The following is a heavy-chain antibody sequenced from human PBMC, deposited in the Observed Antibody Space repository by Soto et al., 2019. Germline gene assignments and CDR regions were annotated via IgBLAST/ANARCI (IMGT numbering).Heavy chain of an antibody. CDR1: GFTFSNAW. CDR3: TTVDYYYDSSGYFDY. J-gene: IGHJ4*02. V-gene: IGHV3-15*01. Sequence: PGGSLRLSCAASGFTFSNAWKSWVRQAPGKGLEWVGRIKSKTDGGTTDYAAPVKGRFTISRDDSKNTLYLQMNSLKTEDTAVYYCTTVDYYYDSSGYFDYWGQGTLVTVSS. D-gene: IGHD3-22*01. CDR2: IKSKTDGGTT.